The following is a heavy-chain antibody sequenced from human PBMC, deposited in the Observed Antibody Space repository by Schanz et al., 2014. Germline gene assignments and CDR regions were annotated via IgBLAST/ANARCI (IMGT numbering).Heavy chain of an antibody. J-gene: IGHJ3*02. V-gene: IGHV3-23*01. CDR3: ARGPSTGAFDI. Sequence: EVQLLESGGGLVQPGGSLRLSCAASGFTFSSYAMSWVRQAPGKGLEWVSAISGSGGSTYYADSVKGRFTMSRDNAKNSVFLQMNSLRSEDTAVYFCARGPSTGAFDIWGQGTMVTVSS. CDR2: ISGSGGST. CDR1: GFTFSSYA.